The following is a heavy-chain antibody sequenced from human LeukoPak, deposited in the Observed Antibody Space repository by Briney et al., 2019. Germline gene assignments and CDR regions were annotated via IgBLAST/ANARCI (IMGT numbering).Heavy chain of an antibody. J-gene: IGHJ4*02. V-gene: IGHV4-34*01. CDR3: ARRRILRYFDWRIYFDY. D-gene: IGHD3-9*01. Sequence: SETLSLTCAVYGGSFSGYYWSWTRQPPGKGLEWIGEINHSGSTNYNPSLKSRVTISVDTSKNQFSLKLSSVTAADTAVYYCARRRILRYFDWRIYFDYWGQGTLVTVSS. CDR2: INHSGST. CDR1: GGSFSGYY.